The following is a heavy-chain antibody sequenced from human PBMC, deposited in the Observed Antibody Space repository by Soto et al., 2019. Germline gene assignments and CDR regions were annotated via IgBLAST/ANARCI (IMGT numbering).Heavy chain of an antibody. J-gene: IGHJ5*02. D-gene: IGHD3-10*01. CDR2: IYWDDDK. CDR1: GFSLSTSGVG. V-gene: IGHV2-5*02. Sequence: QITLKESGPTLVKPTQTLTLTCTFSGFSLSTSGVGVGWIRQPPGKALEWLALIYWDDDKRYSPSLKSRLTIPKDTSKNQVVLTMTNMDPVDTATYYCAHAGYGSGSYYRKPNWFDPWGQGTLVTVSS. CDR3: AHAGYGSGSYYRKPNWFDP.